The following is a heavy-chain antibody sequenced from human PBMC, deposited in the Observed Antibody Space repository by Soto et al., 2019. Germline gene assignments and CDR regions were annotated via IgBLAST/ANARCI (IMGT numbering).Heavy chain of an antibody. CDR3: AGDRGESARHSWFDA. Sequence: GASVKVSCKASGYTFTGYDMHWVRQAPGQGLEWMGWINPNSGGTNYAQKFQGWVTMTTDTSISTACMELSRLRSDDTAVYYCAGDRGESARHSWFDAWGQGTLVTVSS. D-gene: IGHD6-6*01. CDR1: GYTFTGYD. CDR2: INPNSGGT. V-gene: IGHV1-2*04. J-gene: IGHJ5*02.